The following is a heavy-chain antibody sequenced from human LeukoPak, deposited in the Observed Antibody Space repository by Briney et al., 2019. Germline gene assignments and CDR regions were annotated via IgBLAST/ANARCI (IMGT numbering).Heavy chain of an antibody. CDR2: IKQDGSEK. Sequence: GGSLRLSCAASGFTFSSYWMSWVRQAPGKGLEWVANIKQDGSEKYYVDSVKGRFTISRDNAKNSLYLQMNSLRAGDTAVYYCARVHDYYDSSGYSNWGQGTLVTVSS. D-gene: IGHD3-22*01. J-gene: IGHJ4*02. V-gene: IGHV3-7*03. CDR3: ARVHDYYDSSGYSN. CDR1: GFTFSSYW.